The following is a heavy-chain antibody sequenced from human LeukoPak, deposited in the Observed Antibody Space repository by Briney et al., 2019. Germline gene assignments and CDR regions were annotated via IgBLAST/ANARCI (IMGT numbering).Heavy chain of an antibody. J-gene: IGHJ4*02. CDR1: GGSFSTYY. CDR3: ARGYDSNLFDY. Sequence: KPSETLSLTCTVSGGSFSTYYWNWIRQPAGKGLEWIGRMYTGGSSNYNPSLKSRVTMSIDTSKNQFSLKLTSVTAADTAIYYCARGYDSNLFDYWGQGILVTVSS. V-gene: IGHV4-4*07. CDR2: MYTGGSS. D-gene: IGHD3-22*01.